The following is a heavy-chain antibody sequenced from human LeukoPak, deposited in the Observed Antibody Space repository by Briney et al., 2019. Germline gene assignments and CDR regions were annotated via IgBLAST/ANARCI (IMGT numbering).Heavy chain of an antibody. V-gene: IGHV4-59*01. J-gene: IGHJ5*02. CDR3: AKGSAGYSSSWSNWFDP. D-gene: IGHD6-13*01. CDR1: GGSISSYY. CDR2: IYYSGST. Sequence: SETLSLTCTVSGGSISSYYWNWIRQPPGKGLEWIGYIYYSGSTNYNSSLKSRVIISVDTSKNQFSLKLSSVTAADTAVYYCAKGSAGYSSSWSNWFDPWGQGTLVTVSS.